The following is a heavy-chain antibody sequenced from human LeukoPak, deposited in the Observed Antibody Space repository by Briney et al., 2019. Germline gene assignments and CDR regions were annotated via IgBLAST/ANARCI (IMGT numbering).Heavy chain of an antibody. CDR3: ARQPYYYDSSGP. Sequence: SETLSLTCTVSGYSISSGYYWGWMRQSPGKGLQWIGNIYHSGSTYYNSSLKSRVSISVDTSKNQFSLKLTSVTAADTAVYYCARQPYYYDSSGPWGQGTLVTVSS. J-gene: IGHJ4*02. CDR1: GYSISSGYY. CDR2: IYHSGST. V-gene: IGHV4-38-2*02. D-gene: IGHD3-22*01.